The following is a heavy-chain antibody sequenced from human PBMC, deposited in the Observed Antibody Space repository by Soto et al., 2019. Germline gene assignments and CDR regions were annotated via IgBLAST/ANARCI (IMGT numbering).Heavy chain of an antibody. CDR3: ARHLHSDSVHITNVSPEY. V-gene: IGHV5-51*01. CDR2: IYPDDSNT. J-gene: IGHJ4*02. Sequence: GESLKISCKTSGYSFRSYSIGWVRQMPGKGLEWMGIIYPDDSNTRYSPSFQGQVTISADKSISTAFLQWSSLKAADSAMYYCARHLHSDSVHITNVSPEYWGQGTLVTVSS. D-gene: IGHD4-4*01. CDR1: GYSFRSYS.